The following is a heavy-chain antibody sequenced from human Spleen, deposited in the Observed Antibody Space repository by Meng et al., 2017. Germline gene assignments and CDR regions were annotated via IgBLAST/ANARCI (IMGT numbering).Heavy chain of an antibody. CDR3: ARASYGSGSPLGESWFDP. V-gene: IGHV4-31*03. CDR1: GGSISSGSYY. J-gene: IGHJ5*02. CDR2: IHSSGST. D-gene: IGHD3-10*01. Sequence: VQLQGSGPGLVKPSQALSLTCTVSGGSISSGSYYWSWIRQHPGKGLEWIGYIHSSGSTYYNPSLRSRLTISVDTSKNQFSLKLSSVTAADTAVYYCARASYGSGSPLGESWFDPWGQGTLVTVSS.